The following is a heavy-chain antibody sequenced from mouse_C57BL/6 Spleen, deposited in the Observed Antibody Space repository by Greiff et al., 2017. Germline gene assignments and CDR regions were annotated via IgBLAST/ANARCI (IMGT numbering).Heavy chain of an antibody. CDR1: GYSITSGYY. V-gene: IGHV3-6*01. J-gene: IGHJ3*01. D-gene: IGHD2-4*01. Sequence: ESGPGLVKPSQSLSLTCSVTGYSITSGYYWNWLRQFPGNKLELMGYISYGGSTNYNPSLKNRISITRATSKHPFFLQLSSLTTEDTATXAWARDDDYDVWFADGGQGTLVTVSA. CDR2: ISYGGST. CDR3: ARDDDYDVWFAD.